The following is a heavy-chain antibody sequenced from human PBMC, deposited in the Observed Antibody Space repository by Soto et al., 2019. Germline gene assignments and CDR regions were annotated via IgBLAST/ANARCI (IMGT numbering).Heavy chain of an antibody. J-gene: IGHJ4*02. CDR1: GFTLSSYA. CDR3: AKNSGVPYGDPVPGDY. V-gene: IGHV3-23*01. CDR2: ISGSGGST. Sequence: GGSLRLSCAASGFTLSSYAMSWVRQAPGKGLEWVSAISGSGGSTYYADSVKGRFTISRDNSKNTLYLQMNSLRAEDTAVYYCAKNSGVPYGDPVPGDYWGQGTLVTVSS. D-gene: IGHD4-17*01.